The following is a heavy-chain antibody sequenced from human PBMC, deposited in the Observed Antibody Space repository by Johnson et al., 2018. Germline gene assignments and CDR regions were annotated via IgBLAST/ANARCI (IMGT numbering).Heavy chain of an antibody. CDR2: IYPDDFDA. Sequence: VQLVESGAEVKKPGESLKISCKGSGYSFTNYWIGWVRQMPGKGLEWMGIIYPDDFDARYSPSFPGQVTISVDKSIRTAYLQWSSLKASDTAMYYCARRRLGISTFDIWGQGTMVTVSS. CDR1: GYSFTNYW. CDR3: ARRRLGISTFDI. J-gene: IGHJ3*02. D-gene: IGHD7-27*01. V-gene: IGHV5-51*03.